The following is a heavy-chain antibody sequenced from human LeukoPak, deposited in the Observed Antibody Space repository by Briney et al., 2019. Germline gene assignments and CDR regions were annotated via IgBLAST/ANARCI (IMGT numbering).Heavy chain of an antibody. CDR1: GFTFDDYG. J-gene: IGHJ4*02. V-gene: IGHV3-20*04. Sequence: GGSLRLSCAASGFTFDDYGMSWVRHAPGKGLEWVSGINWSGGSTVYADSVKGRFTISRDNAKNSLYLQMNSLRAEDTALYYCAREGAYYDILTGYYYFDYWGQGTLVTVSS. D-gene: IGHD3-9*01. CDR2: INWSGGST. CDR3: AREGAYYDILTGYYYFDY.